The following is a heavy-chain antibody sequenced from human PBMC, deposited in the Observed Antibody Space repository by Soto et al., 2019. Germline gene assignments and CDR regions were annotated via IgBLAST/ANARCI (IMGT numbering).Heavy chain of an antibody. CDR3: ARVGTLLWFGELGQYDY. D-gene: IGHD3-10*01. Sequence: GASVKVSCKASGYTFTGYGISWVRQAPGQGLEWMGWISAGNGNTKYSQKFQGRVTITRDTSASTAYMELSSLRSEDTAVYYCARVGTLLWFGELGQYDYWGQGTLVTVSS. V-gene: IGHV1-18*01. CDR2: ISAGNGNT. CDR1: GYTFTGYG. J-gene: IGHJ4*02.